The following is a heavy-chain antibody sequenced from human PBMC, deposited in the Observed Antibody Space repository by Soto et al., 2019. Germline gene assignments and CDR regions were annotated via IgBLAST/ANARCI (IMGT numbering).Heavy chain of an antibody. CDR1: GGSISSGDYY. CDR2: IYYSGST. Sequence: QVQLQESGPGLVKPSQTLSLTCTVSGGSISSGDYYWSWIRQPPGKGLEWIGYIYYSGSTYYNPSLKSRVTISVDTSKNPFSLKLSFVTAADTAVYYCASARGVVTAIARFGYVDLWGRGTLVTVSS. J-gene: IGHJ2*01. V-gene: IGHV4-30-4*01. CDR3: ASARGVVTAIARFGYVDL. D-gene: IGHD2-21*02.